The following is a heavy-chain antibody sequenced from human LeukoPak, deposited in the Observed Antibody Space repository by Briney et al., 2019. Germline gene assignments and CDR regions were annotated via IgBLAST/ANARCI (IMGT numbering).Heavy chain of an antibody. CDR1: GGTFSIYA. V-gene: IGHV1-69*06. Sequence: SVKVSCKASGGTFSIYAISWVRQAPGQGLEWMGGYIPMFGTANYAQNFQNRVTITADKSTSTFSMEVSSLRPEDTAVYFCAGASSKWELSFWGQGTLVTVSS. D-gene: IGHD1-26*01. CDR2: YIPMFGTA. CDR3: AGASSKWELSF. J-gene: IGHJ4*02.